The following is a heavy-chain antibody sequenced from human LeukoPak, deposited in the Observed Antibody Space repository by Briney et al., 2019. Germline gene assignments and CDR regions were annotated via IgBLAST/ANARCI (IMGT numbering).Heavy chain of an antibody. CDR1: GFTFTSSA. Sequence: ASVKVSCKASGFTFTSSAMQWVRQARGQRLEWIGWIVVGSGNTNYAQKFQERVTITRDMSTSTAYMELSSLRSEDTAGYYCAADTDGTGGDFDYWGQGTLVTVSS. D-gene: IGHD3-10*01. V-gene: IGHV1-58*02. CDR3: AADTDGTGGDFDY. J-gene: IGHJ4*02. CDR2: IVVGSGNT.